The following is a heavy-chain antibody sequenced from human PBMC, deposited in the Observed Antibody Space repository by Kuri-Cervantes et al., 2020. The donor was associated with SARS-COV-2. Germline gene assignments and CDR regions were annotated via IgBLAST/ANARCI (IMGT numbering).Heavy chain of an antibody. CDR2: IIPIFGTA. J-gene: IGHJ3*02. CDR3: ARVNGDYADAFDI. CDR1: GYTFTSYY. D-gene: IGHD4-17*01. V-gene: IGHV1-69*13. Sequence: SVKVSCKASGYTFTSYYMHWVRQAPGQGLEWMGGIIPIFGTANYAQKFQGRVTITADGSTSTAYMELSSLRSEDTAVYYCARVNGDYADAFDIWGQGTMVTVSS.